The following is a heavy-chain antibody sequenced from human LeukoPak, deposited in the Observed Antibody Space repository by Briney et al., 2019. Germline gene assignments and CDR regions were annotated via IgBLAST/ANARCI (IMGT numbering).Heavy chain of an antibody. CDR3: ARAYGRDWFDP. V-gene: IGHV5-51*01. J-gene: IGHJ5*02. Sequence: LGESLKICCKGSGYSFTTYWIGWVRQMPRERLEWMGIIYPGDSDTRYRPSFQGQVTISADKSISTAYLQWSSLKASDTDMYYCARAYGRDWFDPWGQGTLVTVSS. CDR2: IYPGDSDT. D-gene: IGHD2-21*01. CDR1: GYSFTTYW.